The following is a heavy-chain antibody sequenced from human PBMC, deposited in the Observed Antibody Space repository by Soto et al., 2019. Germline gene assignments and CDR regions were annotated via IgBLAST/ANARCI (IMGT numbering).Heavy chain of an antibody. D-gene: IGHD6-19*01. CDR1: GYTFTNHG. CDR2: ISAYNGDT. Sequence: QVHLVQSGAEVKKPGASVKVSCEASGYTFTNHGINWVRQAPGQGLEWMGWISAYNGDTKYAQKFQGRVTMTTDTSTSTAYMDLRSLRSDDTAVYYCAKDPSNTSGNRIWFDPWGQGTLVTVSS. CDR3: AKDPSNTSGNRIWFDP. J-gene: IGHJ5*02. V-gene: IGHV1-18*04.